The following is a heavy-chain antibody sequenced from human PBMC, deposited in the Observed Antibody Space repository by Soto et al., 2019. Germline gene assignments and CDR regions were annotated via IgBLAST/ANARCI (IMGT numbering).Heavy chain of an antibody. CDR2: SHNSGST. D-gene: IGHD2-8*01. CDR1: GASISTGDYY. CDR3: AREMRYCTNGVCHSYGMDV. J-gene: IGHJ6*02. Sequence: QVQLQEAGPGLVKPSQTLSLTCTVSGASISTGDYYWSWIRQPPGRGLEWIGNSHNSGSTFHNPSLRGRLTMSMNTSKNHFSLKLTSVTAADTAIYFCAREMRYCTNGVCHSYGMDVWGQGTTVTVSS. V-gene: IGHV4-30-4*08.